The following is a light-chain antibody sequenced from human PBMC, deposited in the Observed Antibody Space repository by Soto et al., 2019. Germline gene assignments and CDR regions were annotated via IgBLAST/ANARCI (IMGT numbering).Light chain of an antibody. CDR2: EGS. V-gene: IGLV2-23*01. CDR3: CSYAGSSTLV. CDR1: SSDVGSYNL. Sequence: QSALTQPASVSGSPGQSITISCTGTSSDVGSYNLVSWYQQNPGKAPKVMIYEGSKRPSGVSNRFSGSKSGNTASLTISGLQAEDEADYYCCSYAGSSTLVFGGGTKLTVL. J-gene: IGLJ3*02.